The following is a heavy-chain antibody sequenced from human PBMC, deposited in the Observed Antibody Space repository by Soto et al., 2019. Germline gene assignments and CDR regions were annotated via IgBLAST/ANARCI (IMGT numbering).Heavy chain of an antibody. CDR2: ISAYNGNT. Sequence: ASVKVSCKASGYSFTNFHIHWVRQAPGQGLEWMGWISAYNGNTNYAQKLQGRVTMTTDTSTSTAYMELRSLRSDDTAVYYCARGGVYAYYYGMDVWGQGTTVTVSS. V-gene: IGHV1-18*01. D-gene: IGHD6-6*01. J-gene: IGHJ6*02. CDR1: GYSFTNFH. CDR3: ARGGVYAYYYGMDV.